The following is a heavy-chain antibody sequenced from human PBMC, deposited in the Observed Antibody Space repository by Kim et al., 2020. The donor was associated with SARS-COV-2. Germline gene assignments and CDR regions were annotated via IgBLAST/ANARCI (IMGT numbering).Heavy chain of an antibody. J-gene: IGHJ6*02. CDR2: ISYDGSNK. V-gene: IGHV3-30-3*01. Sequence: GGSLRLSCAASGFTFSSYAMHWVRQAPGKGLEWVAVISYDGSNKYYADSVKGRFTISRDNSKNTLYLQMNSLRAEDTAVYYCVRDFVVVVAATFHYYYGMDVWGQGTTVTVSS. CDR1: GFTFSSYA. CDR3: VRDFVVVVAATFHYYYGMDV. D-gene: IGHD2-15*01.